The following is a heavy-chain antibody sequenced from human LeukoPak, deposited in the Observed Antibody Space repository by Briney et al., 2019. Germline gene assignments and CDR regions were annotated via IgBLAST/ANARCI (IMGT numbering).Heavy chain of an antibody. CDR1: GFTFSSYS. J-gene: IGHJ5*02. CDR3: AREVWVAVAGHWFDP. D-gene: IGHD6-19*01. CDR2: ISSSSSYI. V-gene: IGHV3-21*01. Sequence: GGSLRLSCAASGFTFSSYSMNWVGQAPGKGLEWVSSISSSSSYIYYADSVKGRFTISRDNAKNSLYLQMNSLRAEDTAVYYCAREVWVAVAGHWFDPWGQGTLVTVSS.